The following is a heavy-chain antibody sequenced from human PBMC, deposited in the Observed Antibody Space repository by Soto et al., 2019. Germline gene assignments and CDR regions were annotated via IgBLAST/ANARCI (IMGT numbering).Heavy chain of an antibody. J-gene: IGHJ6*02. CDR2: IWYDGSNK. Sequence: PGGSLRLSCTASGFTFSTYGMHWFRQVPGKGLAWVALIWYDGSNKYYADSVKGRFTISRDNSKNTLYLQMNSLRVEDTAVYYCARVDGSGWSNYYYYGMDVWGQGTTVTVSS. CDR3: ARVDGSGWSNYYYYGMDV. V-gene: IGHV3-33*01. D-gene: IGHD6-19*01. CDR1: GFTFSTYG.